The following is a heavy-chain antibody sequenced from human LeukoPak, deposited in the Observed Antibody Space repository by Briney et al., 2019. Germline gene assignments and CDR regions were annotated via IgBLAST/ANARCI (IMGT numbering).Heavy chain of an antibody. Sequence: PSETLSLTCTVPGGSISNYYWSWLRQSPEKGLEWICCLYYTLGTNYNPSLKSRVATSFHTSQPRFCLSLKSMAAADTAVYYCASSHPLSSTSEYYTPFDYWGQGTLVTVSS. CDR1: GGSISNYY. CDR2: LYYTLGT. CDR3: ASSHPLSSTSEYYTPFDY. J-gene: IGHJ4*02. V-gene: IGHV4-59*01. D-gene: IGHD3-22*01.